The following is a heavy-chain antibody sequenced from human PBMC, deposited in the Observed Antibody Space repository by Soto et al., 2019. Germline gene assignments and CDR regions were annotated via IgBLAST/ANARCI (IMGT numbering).Heavy chain of an antibody. V-gene: IGHV4-30-4*01. J-gene: IGHJ4*02. D-gene: IGHD3-10*02. CDR2: IYYTGST. CDR1: GGSISSDYYY. CDR3: AYVRAHYFDY. Sequence: HVQLQESGPGLVKPSQTLSLTCTVSGGSISSDYYYWSWIRQPPGKGLEWLAFIYYTGSTYYNPSLTSRLTISIDRSKNQFSLSLRSVTAADTAVYYCAYVRAHYFDYWGQGTLVTVSS.